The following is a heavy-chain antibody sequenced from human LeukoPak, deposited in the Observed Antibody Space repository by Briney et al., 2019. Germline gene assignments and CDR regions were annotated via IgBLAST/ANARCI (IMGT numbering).Heavy chain of an antibody. CDR2: IDTNSGAT. CDR1: GYTFSAYY. D-gene: IGHD2-15*01. J-gene: IGHJ4*02. CDR3: ASEAFCVGGSCQLHRVAS. V-gene: IGHV1-2*02. Sequence: GASVKVSCKASGYTFSAYYMHWVRQAPGPGLDWLGWIDTNSGATKYAQKFQGRVTITRDTSIGTAYMELSTLISDDTAVYYCASEAFCVGGSCQLHRVASWGPGTLVTVSS.